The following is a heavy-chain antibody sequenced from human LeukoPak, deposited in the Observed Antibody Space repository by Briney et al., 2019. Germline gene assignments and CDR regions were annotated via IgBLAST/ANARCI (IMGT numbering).Heavy chain of an antibody. D-gene: IGHD3-10*01. Sequence: GASVKVSCKASGYTFTGYYMHWVRQAPGQGLEWMGRINPNSGGTSYAQKFQGRVTMTRDTSISTAYMELSRLRSDDTAVYYCARGDVMVRGVQYPKSGYYYMDVWGKGTTVTVSS. CDR1: GYTFTGYY. J-gene: IGHJ6*03. V-gene: IGHV1-2*06. CDR2: INPNSGGT. CDR3: ARGDVMVRGVQYPKSGYYYMDV.